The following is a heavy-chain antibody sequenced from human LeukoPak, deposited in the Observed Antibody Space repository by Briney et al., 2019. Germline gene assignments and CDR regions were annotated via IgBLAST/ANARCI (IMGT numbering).Heavy chain of an antibody. CDR3: AGHGTFTNYYYTMDV. J-gene: IGHJ6*02. V-gene: IGHV3-73*01. Sequence: GGFLRLSCGTSGFTFSGFTMHWVRQASGKGLEWVGRIRSKTDNYATAYAASVKGRFTISRDDSKNTAYLQMNSLETEDTAVYFCAGHGTFTNYYYTMDVWGQGTTVTVSS. CDR1: GFTFSGFT. D-gene: IGHD2-8*01. CDR2: IRSKTDNYAT.